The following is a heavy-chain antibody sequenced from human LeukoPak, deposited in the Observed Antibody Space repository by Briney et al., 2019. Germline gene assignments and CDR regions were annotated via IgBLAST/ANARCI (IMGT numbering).Heavy chain of an antibody. V-gene: IGHV1-69*04. CDR1: GFTFSSYG. Sequence: GRSLRLSCAASGFTFSSYGMHWVRQAPGKGLEWVGRIIPILGIANYAQKFQGRVTITADKSTSTAYMELSSLRSEDTAVYYCARVGDGYNSPFDYWGQGTLVTVSS. J-gene: IGHJ4*02. CDR3: ARVGDGYNSPFDY. D-gene: IGHD5-24*01. CDR2: IIPILGIA.